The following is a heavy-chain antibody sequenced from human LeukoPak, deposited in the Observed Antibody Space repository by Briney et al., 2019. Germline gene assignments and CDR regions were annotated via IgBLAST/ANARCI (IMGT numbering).Heavy chain of an antibody. CDR2: FDPEDGET. D-gene: IGHD2-15*01. Sequence: ASVNVSCKVSGYTLTELSMHWVRQAPGKGLEWMGGFDPEDGETIYAQKFQGRVTMTEDTSTDTAYMELSSVTAADTAVYYCAGGYCSGGSCYSVHWGQGTLVTVSS. J-gene: IGHJ4*02. V-gene: IGHV1-24*01. CDR1: GYTLTELS. CDR3: AGGYCSGGSCYSVH.